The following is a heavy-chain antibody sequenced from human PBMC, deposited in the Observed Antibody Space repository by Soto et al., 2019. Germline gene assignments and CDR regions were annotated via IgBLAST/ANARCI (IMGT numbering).Heavy chain of an antibody. CDR3: AKDREAGYNFYYGMDV. J-gene: IGHJ6*02. CDR1: GADINTYS. CDR2: IYTSASI. Sequence: SETLSLTCIVSGADINTYSCTWIRQPAGKGLEWIGRIYTSASINYNPSLKGRVTLSVDTSTNQVSLRLASVTAADTAIYYCAKDREAGYNFYYGMDVWGQGTTVTV. D-gene: IGHD6-19*01. V-gene: IGHV4-4*07.